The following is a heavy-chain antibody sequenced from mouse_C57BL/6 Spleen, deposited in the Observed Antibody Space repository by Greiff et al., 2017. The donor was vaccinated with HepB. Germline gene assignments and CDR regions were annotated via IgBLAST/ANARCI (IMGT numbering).Heavy chain of an antibody. J-gene: IGHJ4*01. Sequence: QVQLKESGAELVKPGASVKISCKASGYAFSSYWMNWVKQRPGKGLEWIGQIYPGDGDTNYNGKFKGKATLTEDKSSSTAYMQRSSLTSEDSAVYFCAKSGGGYDAVDYWGQGTSVTGSS. V-gene: IGHV1-80*01. CDR3: AKSGGGYDAVDY. D-gene: IGHD2-14*01. CDR2: IYPGDGDT. CDR1: GYAFSSYW.